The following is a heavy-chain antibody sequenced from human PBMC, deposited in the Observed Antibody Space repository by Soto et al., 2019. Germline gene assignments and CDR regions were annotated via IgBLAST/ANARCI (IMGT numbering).Heavy chain of an antibody. Sequence: ASVKVSCKASGYTFTSYGISWVRQAPGQGLERIGWISAYNGNTNYAQKLQGRVTMTTDTSTSTAYMELRSLRSDDTAVYYCARSPIGVPAATGYYYGMDVWGQGTTVTVSS. J-gene: IGHJ6*02. D-gene: IGHD2-2*01. V-gene: IGHV1-18*01. CDR3: ARSPIGVPAATGYYYGMDV. CDR1: GYTFTSYG. CDR2: ISAYNGNT.